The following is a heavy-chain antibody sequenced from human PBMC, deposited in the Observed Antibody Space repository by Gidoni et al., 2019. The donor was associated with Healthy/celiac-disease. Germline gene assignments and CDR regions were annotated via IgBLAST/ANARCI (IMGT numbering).Heavy chain of an antibody. J-gene: IGHJ4*02. CDR1: GGSISSGGYS. V-gene: IGHV4-30-2*01. CDR3: AREGRKGYYFDY. CDR2: IYHSGST. Sequence: QLQLQESGSGLVKPSQTLSLTCAVSGGSISSGGYSWSWIRQPPGKGLEWIGYIYHSGSTYSTPSLKSRVTISVDRSKNQFSLKLSSVTAADTALYYCAREGRKGYYFDYWGQGTLVTVSS.